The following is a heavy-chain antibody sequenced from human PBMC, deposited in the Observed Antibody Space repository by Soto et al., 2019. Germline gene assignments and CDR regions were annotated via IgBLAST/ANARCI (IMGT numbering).Heavy chain of an antibody. CDR2: LRSKANSYAT. Sequence: PGESLKISCAASGFTFSGSAMHWVRQASGKGLEWVGRLRSKANSYATAYAASVKGRFTISRDDSKNTAYLQMNSLKTEDTAVYYCTRAHHDYGDYAGVVFDYWGQGTLVTVSS. CDR3: TRAHHDYGDYAGVVFDY. J-gene: IGHJ4*02. D-gene: IGHD4-17*01. CDR1: GFTFSGSA. V-gene: IGHV3-73*01.